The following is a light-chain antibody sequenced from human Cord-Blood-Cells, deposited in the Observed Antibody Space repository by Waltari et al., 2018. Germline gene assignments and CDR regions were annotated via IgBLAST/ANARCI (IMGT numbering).Light chain of an antibody. V-gene: IGLV3-1*01. J-gene: IGLJ2*01. Sequence: SYELTQPPSVSVSPGQTASITCSGDKMGDKYACWYQKKPGQYPVLVIYQDSKRPSGIPERFSGSNAGNTATLTISGTQAMDEADYYCKAWDSSNVVFGGGTKLAVL. CDR2: QDS. CDR1: KMGDKY. CDR3: KAWDSSNVV.